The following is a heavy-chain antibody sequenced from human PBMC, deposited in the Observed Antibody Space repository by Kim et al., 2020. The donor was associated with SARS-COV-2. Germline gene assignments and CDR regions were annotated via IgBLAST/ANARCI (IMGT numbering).Heavy chain of an antibody. D-gene: IGHD2-15*01. Sequence: SETLSLTCTVSGGSISSSSYYWGWIRQPPGKGLEWIGSIYYSGSTYYNPSLKSRVTISVDTSKNQYSLKLSPVAAADTAVYYCAGPEGGVNSDYLGQGTL. J-gene: IGHJ4*02. CDR2: IYYSGST. CDR3: AGPEGGVNSDY. CDR1: GGSISSSSYY. V-gene: IGHV4-39*01.